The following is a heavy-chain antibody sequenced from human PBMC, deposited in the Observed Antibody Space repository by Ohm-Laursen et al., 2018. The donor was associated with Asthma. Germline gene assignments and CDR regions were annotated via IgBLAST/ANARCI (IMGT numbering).Heavy chain of an antibody. J-gene: IGHJ4*02. Sequence: GSLRLSCTASGFTFSSYAMSWVRQAPGQGLEWVSAISGAGGSTDYADSVKGRFTLSRDNSKNTRYLEMNSLRAEDTALYCCAKDRDIVASPFDYWGQGTLVTVSS. D-gene: IGHD5-12*01. V-gene: IGHV3-23*01. CDR2: ISGAGGST. CDR3: AKDRDIVASPFDY. CDR1: GFTFSSYA.